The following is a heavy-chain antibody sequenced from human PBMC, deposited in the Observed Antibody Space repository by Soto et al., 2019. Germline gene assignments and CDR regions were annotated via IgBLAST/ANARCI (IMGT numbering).Heavy chain of an antibody. J-gene: IGHJ4*02. CDR1: GLTFSRYA. CDR3: AKAVGEYLYFFNN. V-gene: IGHV3-23*01. D-gene: IGHD3-9*01. CDR2: IDTSGHNT. Sequence: EVQVLESGGGLIQPGGSLRLSCAFSGLTFSRYAASWVRQAPWKGLEWVSGIDTSGHNTYYADSVKGRFTIARDNSNKTLFLQMNNLRAEDTAVYYCAKAVGEYLYFFNNWGQGILVTVSS.